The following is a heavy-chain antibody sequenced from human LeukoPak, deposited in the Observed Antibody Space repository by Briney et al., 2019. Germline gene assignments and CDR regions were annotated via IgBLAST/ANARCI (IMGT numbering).Heavy chain of an antibody. CDR1: GYTFTSYG. Sequence: ASVTVSFKASGYTFTSYGISWVRQAPGQGLEWMGWISAYNGNTNYAQKLQGRVTMTTDTSTSTAYMELRSLRSDDTAVYYCARDMGYCGGDCYWDYWGQGTLVTVSS. CDR2: ISAYNGNT. D-gene: IGHD2-21*02. V-gene: IGHV1-18*01. J-gene: IGHJ4*02. CDR3: ARDMGYCGGDCYWDY.